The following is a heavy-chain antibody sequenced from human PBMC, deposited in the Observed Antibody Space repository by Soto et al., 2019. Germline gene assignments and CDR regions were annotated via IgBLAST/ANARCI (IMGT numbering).Heavy chain of an antibody. Sequence: SVKVSCKASGGTFSSYAISWVRQAPGQGLEWMGGIIPIFGTAYYAQKFQGRVTITADESTSTAYMELSSLRSEDTAVYYCARGIGARSSSPMRPGYFDYWGQGTLVTVSS. J-gene: IGHJ4*02. D-gene: IGHD6-6*01. CDR3: ARGIGARSSSPMRPGYFDY. CDR2: IIPIFGTA. CDR1: GGTFSSYA. V-gene: IGHV1-69*13.